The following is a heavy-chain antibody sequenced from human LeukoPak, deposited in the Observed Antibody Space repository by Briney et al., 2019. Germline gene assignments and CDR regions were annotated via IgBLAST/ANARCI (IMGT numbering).Heavy chain of an antibody. V-gene: IGHV4-31*11. J-gene: IGHJ3*02. D-gene: IGHD2-2*02. CDR2: IYYSGST. Sequence: SETLSLTCAVYGGSFSGYYWSWIRQHPGKGLEWIGYIYYSGSTYYNPSLKSRVTISVDTSKNQFSLKLSSVTAADTAVYYCARDHLMDCSSTSCYRWFAFDIWGQGTMVTVSS. CDR3: ARDHLMDCSSTSCYRWFAFDI. CDR1: GGSFSGYY.